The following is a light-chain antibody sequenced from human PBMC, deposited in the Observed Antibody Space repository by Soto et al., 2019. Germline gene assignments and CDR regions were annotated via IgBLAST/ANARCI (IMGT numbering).Light chain of an antibody. Sequence: QSALTQPASVSGSPGQSIAISCTGTSSDIGAYAYVSWYQQHPGKIPKLIVFEVNYRPSGVSSRFSGSKSGNTASLTISGLQAEDEADYYCSSYTRSSSVIFGGGTKLTVL. CDR3: SSYTRSSSVI. V-gene: IGLV2-14*03. J-gene: IGLJ2*01. CDR1: SSDIGAYAY. CDR2: EVN.